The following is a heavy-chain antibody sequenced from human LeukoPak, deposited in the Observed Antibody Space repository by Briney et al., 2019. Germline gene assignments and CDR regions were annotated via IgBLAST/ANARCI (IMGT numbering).Heavy chain of an antibody. D-gene: IGHD4-4*01. CDR3: AKDSYSKGDY. CDR1: GFTFSSSW. CDR2: INHDGSVK. V-gene: IGHV3-7*01. J-gene: IGHJ4*02. Sequence: GGSLRLSCVASGFTFSSSWMAWVRQAPGKGLQWVAKINHDGSVKNYVGSVKGRFAISRDNAQNSFYLQVDSLETDDTAVYYCAKDSYSKGDYWGQGTLVTVSS.